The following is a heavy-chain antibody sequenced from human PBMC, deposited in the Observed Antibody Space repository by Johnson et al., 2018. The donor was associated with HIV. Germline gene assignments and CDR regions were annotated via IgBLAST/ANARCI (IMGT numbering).Heavy chain of an antibody. J-gene: IGHJ3*02. CDR1: RFTFSNYG. Sequence: QVQLVESGGGLVQPGGSLRLSCATSRFTFSNYGMHWVRQAPGKGLEWVALISYDGSNTYYADSVKGRFTISRDNSKNTLYVQMNSLRPEDTAVYYCASVVVVVDVHDAFDMWGQGTMVTVSS. CDR2: ISYDGSNT. V-gene: IGHV3-30*03. CDR3: ASVVVVVDVHDAFDM. D-gene: IGHD2-15*01.